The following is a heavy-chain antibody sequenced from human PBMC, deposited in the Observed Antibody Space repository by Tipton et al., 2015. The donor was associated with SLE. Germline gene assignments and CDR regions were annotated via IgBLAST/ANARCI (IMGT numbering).Heavy chain of an antibody. D-gene: IGHD6-19*01. CDR3: ARGGQWLIVGYFDY. V-gene: IGHV4-34*01. J-gene: IGHJ4*02. Sequence: TLSLTCAVYGGSFSGYYWSWIRQPPGKGLECIGEINHSGSTNYNPSLKSRVTISVDTSKNQFSLKLSSVTAADTAVYYCARGGQWLIVGYFDYWGQGTLVTVSS. CDR1: GGSFSGYY. CDR2: INHSGST.